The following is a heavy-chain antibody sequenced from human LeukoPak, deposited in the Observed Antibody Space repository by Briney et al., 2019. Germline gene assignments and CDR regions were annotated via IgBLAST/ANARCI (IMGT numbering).Heavy chain of an antibody. CDR2: INPNRGGT. Sequence: ASVKVSCKASGYTFTGYYIHWVRQAPGQGLEWMGWINPNRGGTNFAQKFQGRVTMTRDTSISTSYMELSRLRSDDTAMYYCARAYTTVTTKGFVYWGQGTLVTVSS. J-gene: IGHJ4*02. CDR1: GYTFTGYY. V-gene: IGHV1-2*02. CDR3: ARAYTTVTTKGFVY. D-gene: IGHD4-17*01.